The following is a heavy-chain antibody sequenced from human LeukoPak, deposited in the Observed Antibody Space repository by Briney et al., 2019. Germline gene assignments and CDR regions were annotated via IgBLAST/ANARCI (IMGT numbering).Heavy chain of an antibody. CDR1: GLTFGDYA. J-gene: IGHJ4*02. CDR2: IRSKAYGGTT. V-gene: IGHV3-49*04. D-gene: IGHD3-3*01. Sequence: GGSLRLSCTASGLTFGDYAMSWVRKAPGKGLEWVGFIRSKAYGGTTEYAASVKGRFTISRDDSKSIAYLQMNSLKTEDTAVYYCTRDADFWSGYLAAGPDYWGQGTLVTVSS. CDR3: TRDADFWSGYLAAGPDY.